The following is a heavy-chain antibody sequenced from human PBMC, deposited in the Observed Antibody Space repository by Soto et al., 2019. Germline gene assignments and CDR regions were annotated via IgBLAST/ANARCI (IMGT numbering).Heavy chain of an antibody. CDR2: IIPMLGIA. CDR1: GGTFSSDT. J-gene: IGHJ6*02. D-gene: IGHD3-10*01. V-gene: IGHV1-69*02. CDR3: ARGAWFGENYGMDV. Sequence: QVQLVQSGAEVKKPGSSVKVSCKASGGTFSSDTISWVRQAPGLGLEWMGRIIPMLGIANYAQKFQGRVTITADKSTSTAYMELSSLRSEDTAVYYCARGAWFGENYGMDVWGQGTTVTVSS.